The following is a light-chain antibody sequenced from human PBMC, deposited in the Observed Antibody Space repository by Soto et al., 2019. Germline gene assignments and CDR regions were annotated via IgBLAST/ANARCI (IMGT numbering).Light chain of an antibody. J-gene: IGKJ1*01. CDR2: GAS. CDR1: QSVSSD. CDR3: QQYNTWHPKMA. Sequence: VVTQSPATLSVFPGETATLSCRASQSVSSDLAWYQQRPGQAPRLLIYGASTRATGIPARFSCSGSGTEIRPTIISLRYEDFATYYCQQYNTWHPKMAFGRGTKVEIK. V-gene: IGKV3-15*01.